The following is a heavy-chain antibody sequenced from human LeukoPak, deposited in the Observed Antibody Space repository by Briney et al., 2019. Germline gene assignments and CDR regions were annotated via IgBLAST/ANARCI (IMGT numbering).Heavy chain of an antibody. CDR1: GFTFSSYA. V-gene: IGHV3-23*01. D-gene: IGHD6-13*01. CDR3: ARDVKDSSSWSSRLTHYYFDY. CDR2: ISGSGGST. Sequence: GGSLRLSCAASGFTFSSYAMSWVRLAPGKGLECVSAISGSGGSTYYADSVKGRFTISRDNSKNTLYLQMNSLRAEDTAVYYCARDVKDSSSWSSRLTHYYFDYWGQGTLVTVSS. J-gene: IGHJ4*02.